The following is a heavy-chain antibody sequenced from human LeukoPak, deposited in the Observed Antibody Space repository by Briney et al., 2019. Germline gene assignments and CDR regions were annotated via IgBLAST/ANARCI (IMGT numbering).Heavy chain of an antibody. CDR1: GFTFSSYS. J-gene: IGHJ5*02. V-gene: IGHV3-21*01. Sequence: PGGSLRLSCAASGFTFSSYSMNWVRQAPGKGLEWVSSISSSSTYIYYADSMKGRFTISRDNAKNTLYLQMNSLRAEDTAVYYCARGGTFWSGYSNWFDPWGQGTLVTVSP. CDR3: ARGGTFWSGYSNWFDP. D-gene: IGHD3-3*01. CDR2: ISSSSTYI.